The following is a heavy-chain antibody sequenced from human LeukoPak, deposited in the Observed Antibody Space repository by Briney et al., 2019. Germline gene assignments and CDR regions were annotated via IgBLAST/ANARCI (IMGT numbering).Heavy chain of an antibody. CDR1: GYTFTSYG. V-gene: IGHV1-69*13. D-gene: IGHD3-22*01. Sequence: SVKVSCKASGYTFTSYGISWVRQAPGQGLEWMGGIIPIFGTANYAQKFQGRVTITADESTSTAYMELSSLRSEDTAVYYCARGYYYDSSGPLNWFDPWGQGTLVTVSS. CDR2: IIPIFGTA. CDR3: ARGYYYDSSGPLNWFDP. J-gene: IGHJ5*02.